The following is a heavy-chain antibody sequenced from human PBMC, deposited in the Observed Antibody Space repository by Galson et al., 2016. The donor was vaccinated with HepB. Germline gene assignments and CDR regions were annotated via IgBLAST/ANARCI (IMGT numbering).Heavy chain of an antibody. J-gene: IGHJ4*02. Sequence: SLRLSCAASGFTVSSNYLSWVRQAPGKGLEWVSIVYSDGSTYYSDPVRGRFTITRDNAKNSLYLQMNSLRAEDTAVYFCARAYQYTLDYWGQGTLVTVSS. CDR2: VYSDGST. CDR3: ARAYQYTLDY. D-gene: IGHD1-1*01. CDR1: GFTVSSNY. V-gene: IGHV3-53*01.